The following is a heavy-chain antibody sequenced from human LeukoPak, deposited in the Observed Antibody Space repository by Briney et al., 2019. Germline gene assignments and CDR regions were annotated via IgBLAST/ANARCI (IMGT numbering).Heavy chain of an antibody. V-gene: IGHV1-8*01. J-gene: IGHJ5*02. CDR2: MNPNSGNT. Sequence: ASVKVSCKASGYTFTSYDINWVQQATGQGLEWMGWMNPNSGNTGYAQKFQGRVTMTRNTSISTAYMELSSLRSEDTAVYYCARGRRIVVPAARTRVNWFDPWGQGTLVTVSS. CDR3: ARGRRIVVPAARTRVNWFDP. CDR1: GYTFTSYD. D-gene: IGHD2-2*01.